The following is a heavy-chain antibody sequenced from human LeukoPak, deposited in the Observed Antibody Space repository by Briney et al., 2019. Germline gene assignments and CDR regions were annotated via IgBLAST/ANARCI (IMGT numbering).Heavy chain of an antibody. J-gene: IGHJ6*02. CDR2: IRTKNNNYAT. CDR3: TRPFGSGSYGSLDV. Sequence: GGSLRLSCTASGFTFNTYHMDWVRQAPGKGLEWVGRIRTKNNNYATGYTASMKGRFTISRDDSKSTAYLQLNSLKAEDTAVYYCTRPFGSGSYGSLDVWGQGTTVTVSS. CDR1: GFTFNTYH. V-gene: IGHV3-73*01. D-gene: IGHD3-10*01.